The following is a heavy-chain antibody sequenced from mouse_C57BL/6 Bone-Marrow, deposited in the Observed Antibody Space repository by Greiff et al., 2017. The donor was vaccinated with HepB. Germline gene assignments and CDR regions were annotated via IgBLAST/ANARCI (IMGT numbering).Heavy chain of an antibody. CDR1: GYTFTSYW. V-gene: IGHV1-61*01. CDR3: ARSLRGGGNYADYAMDY. CDR2: IYPSDSET. J-gene: IGHJ4*01. Sequence: VQLQQPGAELVRPGSSVKLSCKASGYTFTSYWMDWVKQRPGQGLEWIGNIYPSDSETHYNQKFKDKATLTVDKSSSTAYMQLSSLTSEDSAVYYCARSLRGGGNYADYAMDYWGQGTSVTVSS. D-gene: IGHD2-1*01.